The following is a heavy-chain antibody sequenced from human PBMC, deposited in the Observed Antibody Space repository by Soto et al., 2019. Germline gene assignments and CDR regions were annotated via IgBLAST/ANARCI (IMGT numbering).Heavy chain of an antibody. CDR2: IQSGGPT. CDR3: ARDDVLCDGGRCYGVPLDV. V-gene: IGHV3-66*01. D-gene: IGHD2-15*01. J-gene: IGHJ6*04. CDR1: GFTVSSKY. Sequence: GALRLSCAASGFTVSSKYMSWVRQAPGKGLEWVSLIQSGGPTYYADSVKGRFTISRDTSENTVHLQMDSLRAEDTAVYYCARDDVLCDGGRCYGVPLDVWDKGTTVTVPQ.